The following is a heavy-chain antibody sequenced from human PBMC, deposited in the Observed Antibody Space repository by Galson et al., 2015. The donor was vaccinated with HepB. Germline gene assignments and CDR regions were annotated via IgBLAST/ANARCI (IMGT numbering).Heavy chain of an antibody. CDR1: GFTFNNYV. CDR3: AKADGSNWSRGNYFDQ. D-gene: IGHD6-13*01. V-gene: IGHV3-23*01. J-gene: IGHJ4*02. Sequence: SLRLSCAASGFTFNNYVMAWVRQAPGKGLEWVSRTSTGGGSTSYADSVKGRFTISRDNSKSTLYLQLSSLRPDDTAVYYCAKADGSNWSRGNYFDQWGQGTLVTVSS. CDR2: TSTGGGST.